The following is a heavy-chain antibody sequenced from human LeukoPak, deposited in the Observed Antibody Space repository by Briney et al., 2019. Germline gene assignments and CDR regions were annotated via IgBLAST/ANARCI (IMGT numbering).Heavy chain of an antibody. CDR3: ARELVVVAATGGADY. CDR2: ISAYNGNT. D-gene: IGHD2-15*01. CDR1: GYTFTSYG. Sequence: ASVKVSCKASGYTFTSYGISWVRQAPGQGLEWMGWISAYNGNTNYAQKLQGRVTMTTDTSTSTAYMELGSLRSDDTAVYYCARELVVVAATGGADYWGQGTLVTVSS. J-gene: IGHJ4*02. V-gene: IGHV1-18*01.